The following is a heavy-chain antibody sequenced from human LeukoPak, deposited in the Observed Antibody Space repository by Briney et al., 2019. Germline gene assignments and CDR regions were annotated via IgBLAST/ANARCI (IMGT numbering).Heavy chain of an antibody. Sequence: SETLSLTCTVSGGSISSYYWSWIRQPPGKGLEWIGYIYYSGSTNYNPSLKSRVTISVDTSKNQFSLKLSSVTAADTAVYYCASEQVPDDFWSGSVDWGQGTLVTVSS. D-gene: IGHD3-3*01. V-gene: IGHV4-59*01. CDR2: IYYSGST. J-gene: IGHJ4*02. CDR1: GGSISSYY. CDR3: ASEQVPDDFWSGSVD.